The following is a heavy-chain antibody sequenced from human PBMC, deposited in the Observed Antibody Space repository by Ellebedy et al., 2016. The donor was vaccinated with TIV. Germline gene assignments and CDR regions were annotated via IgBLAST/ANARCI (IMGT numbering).Heavy chain of an antibody. CDR2: INPNSGGT. CDR1: GYTFTSYD. D-gene: IGHD2-2*01. CDR3: ARFPIVVPAVTTLDY. Sequence: ASVKVSXXASGYTFTSYDINWVRQATGQGLEWMGWINPNSGGTSYAQKFQDRVTMTRDTSISTAYLDLSRLRSDDTAVYYCARFPIVVPAVTTLDYWGQGTLVTVSS. J-gene: IGHJ4*02. V-gene: IGHV1-2*02.